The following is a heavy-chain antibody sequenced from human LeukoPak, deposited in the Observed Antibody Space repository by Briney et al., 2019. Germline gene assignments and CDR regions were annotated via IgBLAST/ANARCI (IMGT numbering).Heavy chain of an antibody. J-gene: IGHJ4*02. CDR2: ISPHSHTT. V-gene: IGHV1-18*01. Sequence: GATVKVSCTASGYTFNNYFISWVRQAPGQGLEWVGWISPHSHTTHYAAHVQGSVTLTKDTSTSTAYMELRSLRSDDTAVYFGASGQSMDYWGQGTPVTVSS. CDR1: GYTFNNYF. CDR3: ASGQSMDY. D-gene: IGHD2-8*01.